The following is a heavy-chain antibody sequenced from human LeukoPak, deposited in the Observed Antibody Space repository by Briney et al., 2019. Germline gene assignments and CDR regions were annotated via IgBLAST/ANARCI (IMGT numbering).Heavy chain of an antibody. CDR3: ATDGEMVRGEYYFDY. V-gene: IGHV1-24*01. CDR1: GYTLTELS. D-gene: IGHD3-10*01. CDR2: FGPEDGET. Sequence: ASVKVSCKVSGYTLTELSMHWVRQAPGKGLEWMGGFGPEDGETIYAQKFQGRVTMTEDTSTDTAYMELSSLRSEDTAVYYCATDGEMVRGEYYFDYWGQGTLVTVSS. J-gene: IGHJ4*02.